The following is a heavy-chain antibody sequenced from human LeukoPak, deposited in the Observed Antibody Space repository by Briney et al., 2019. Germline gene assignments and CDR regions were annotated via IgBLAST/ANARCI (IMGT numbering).Heavy chain of an antibody. J-gene: IGHJ3*02. CDR3: ASASTDDYVLDAFDI. V-gene: IGHV1-46*01. D-gene: IGHD3-16*01. Sequence: ASVKVSCKASGGTFSSYAISWVRQAPGQGLEWMGIINPSGGSTSYAQKFQGRVTMTRDMSTSTVYMELSSLRSEDTAVYYCASASTDDYVLDAFDIWGQGTMVTVSS. CDR1: GGTFSSYA. CDR2: INPSGGST.